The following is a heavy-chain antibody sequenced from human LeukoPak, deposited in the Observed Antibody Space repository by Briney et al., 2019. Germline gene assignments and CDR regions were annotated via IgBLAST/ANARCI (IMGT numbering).Heavy chain of an antibody. CDR1: GFTFSSYG. Sequence: GRSLRLSCAASGFTFSSYGMHWVRQAPGKRLEWVADIWYDGSNKYYADSVKGRFTISRDNSKNTLYLQMNSLRAEDTAVYYCARDSNYYGSGSYFDYWGQGTLVTVSS. V-gene: IGHV3-33*01. J-gene: IGHJ4*02. CDR2: IWYDGSNK. CDR3: ARDSNYYGSGSYFDY. D-gene: IGHD3-10*01.